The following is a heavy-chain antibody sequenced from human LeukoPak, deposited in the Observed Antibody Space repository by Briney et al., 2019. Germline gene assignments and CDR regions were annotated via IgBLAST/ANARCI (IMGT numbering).Heavy chain of an antibody. Sequence: GGSLRLSCAASGFTFSRYWMSWVRQAPGKGLEWVANINQDGSEKYYVDSVKGRFTISRDNAKNSLYLQMNSLRAEDTAVYYCAGGMYSGSFDPWGQGTLVTVSS. V-gene: IGHV3-7*02. D-gene: IGHD1-26*01. CDR1: GFTFSRYW. J-gene: IGHJ5*02. CDR3: AGGMYSGSFDP. CDR2: INQDGSEK.